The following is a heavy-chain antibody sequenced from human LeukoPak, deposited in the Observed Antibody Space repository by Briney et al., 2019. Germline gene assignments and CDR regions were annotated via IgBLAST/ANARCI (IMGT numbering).Heavy chain of an antibody. Sequence: ASVKVSCKASGYTFTSYGISWVRQAPGQGLEWMGWISAYNGNTNYAQKLQGRVTMTTDTSTSTAYMELRSLRSDDTAVYYCARDGQPMVRGVITFDPWGQGTLVTVSS. CDR2: ISAYNGNT. V-gene: IGHV1-18*01. CDR1: GYTFTSYG. CDR3: ARDGQPMVRGVITFDP. J-gene: IGHJ5*02. D-gene: IGHD3-10*01.